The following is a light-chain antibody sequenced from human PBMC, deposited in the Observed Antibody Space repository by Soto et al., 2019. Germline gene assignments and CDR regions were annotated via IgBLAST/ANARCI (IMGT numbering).Light chain of an antibody. V-gene: IGLV1-40*01. Sequence: QSVLTQPPSVSGAPGQRVTISCTGSSSNIGAGYDVHWYQQLPGTAPKLLIYGNSNRPSGVPDRFSGSKSGTSASLAITGLQAEDEAHYYCQSCDRSLGVLYVFGTGTKLTVL. CDR3: QSCDRSLGVLYV. CDR1: SSNIGAGYD. J-gene: IGLJ1*01. CDR2: GNS.